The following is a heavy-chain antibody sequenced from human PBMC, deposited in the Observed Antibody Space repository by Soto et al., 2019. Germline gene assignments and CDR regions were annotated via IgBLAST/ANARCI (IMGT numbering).Heavy chain of an antibody. V-gene: IGHV1-18*01. CDR1: GYTFSHHG. D-gene: IGHD2-8*01. Sequence: QIQLVQSGAEVKKPGASVKVSCKASGYTFSHHGFSWVRQAPGQGLEWMGWISAFNGDTAYAQNFQGRLTMTTDTSTSTAYMELRSLRPDDTAVYYCAKDRPRLTQQFNGVSWGQGTLVTVSS. CDR3: AKDRPRLTQQFNGVS. J-gene: IGHJ5*02. CDR2: ISAFNGDT.